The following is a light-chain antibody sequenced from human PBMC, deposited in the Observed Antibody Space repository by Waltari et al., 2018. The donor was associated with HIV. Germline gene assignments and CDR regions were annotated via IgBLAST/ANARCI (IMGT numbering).Light chain of an antibody. J-gene: IGLJ3*02. CDR1: SSNIGIGYD. Sequence: QSVLAQPPSVSGAPGQRVTISCTGSSSNIGIGYDVHWYQQLPGTSPTLLIYDNTNRPSGVPDRFSGSRSGTSASLAITGLQAADEGDYFCQSYDSSLSARVFGGGTKLTVL. CDR3: QSYDSSLSARV. CDR2: DNT. V-gene: IGLV1-40*01.